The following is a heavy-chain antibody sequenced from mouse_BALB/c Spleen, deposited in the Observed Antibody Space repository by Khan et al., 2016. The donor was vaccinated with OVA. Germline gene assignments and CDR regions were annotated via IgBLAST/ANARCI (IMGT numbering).Heavy chain of an antibody. J-gene: IGHJ3*01. Sequence: VQLQEFVAELVRPGVSVKISCKASGYTFTDYAMHWVKQRHAKSLEWIGVISTIYGDADFNQKFQGKASMTVDRSSSTVYMELARLTSEDSAIYYCVRGGKFAYWGQGTLVTVSA. D-gene: IGHD1-1*02. CDR2: ISTIYGDA. V-gene: IGHV1S137*01. CDR1: GYTFTDYA. CDR3: VRGGKFAY.